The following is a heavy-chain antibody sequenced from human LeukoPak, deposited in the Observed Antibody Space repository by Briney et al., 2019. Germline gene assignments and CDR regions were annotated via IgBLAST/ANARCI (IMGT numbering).Heavy chain of an antibody. J-gene: IGHJ6*03. V-gene: IGHV1-8*01. CDR2: MNPNSGNT. Sequence: ASVKVSCKASGYTFTRYDINWVRQATGQGLEWMGWMNPNSGNTGYAQKFQGRVTMTRNTSISTAYMELSSLRSEDSAVYYCARGMLDFWSGYYPPDPPSMDVWGKGTTVTVSS. CDR3: ARGMLDFWSGYYPPDPPSMDV. CDR1: GYTFTRYD. D-gene: IGHD3-3*01.